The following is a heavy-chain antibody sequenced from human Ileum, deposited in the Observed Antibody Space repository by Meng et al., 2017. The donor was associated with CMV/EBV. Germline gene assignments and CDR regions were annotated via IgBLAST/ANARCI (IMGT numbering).Heavy chain of an antibody. CDR1: VYKFSDYY. Sequence: QVRLVQSGSAVKKPGASLKVYCKASVYKFSDYYILWVRQAPGQGLEWKGRIYPNSGGTINTQKLQGRITMTRDTPITTAYMELSSLTSDDTAVYYCTTDCAGGACYGRAFDYWGQGSLVTVSS. V-gene: IGHV1-2*06. CDR2: IYPNSGGT. J-gene: IGHJ4*02. D-gene: IGHD2-8*02. CDR3: TTDCAGGACYGRAFDY.